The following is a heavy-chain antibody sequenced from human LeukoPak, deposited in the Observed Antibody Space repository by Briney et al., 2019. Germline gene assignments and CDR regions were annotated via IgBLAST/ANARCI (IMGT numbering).Heavy chain of an antibody. D-gene: IGHD3-3*01. J-gene: IGHJ4*02. CDR2: ISGSGGST. CDR1: GFTFSSYA. Sequence: GGSLRLSCAASGFTFSSYAMSWVRQAPGKGLEWVSAISGSGGSTYYADSVKGRFTISRDNSKNTLYLQMNSLRAEDTAVYYCAKVRYYDFWSGYHILDYRGQGTLVTVSS. V-gene: IGHV3-23*01. CDR3: AKVRYYDFWSGYHILDY.